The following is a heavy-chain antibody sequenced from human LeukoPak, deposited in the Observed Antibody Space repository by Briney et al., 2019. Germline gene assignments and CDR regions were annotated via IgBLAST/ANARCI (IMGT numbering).Heavy chain of an antibody. CDR3: ARDGPPSTYTRIYYYMDV. J-gene: IGHJ6*03. Sequence: GGSLRLSCAASGFTFSSYWMSWVRQAPGKGLERVANIKQDGSEKYYVDSVKGRFTISRDNAKNSLYLQMNSLRAEDTAVYYCARDGPPSTYTRIYYYMDVWGKGTTVTVSS. V-gene: IGHV3-7*01. CDR1: GFTFSSYW. D-gene: IGHD3-22*01. CDR2: IKQDGSEK.